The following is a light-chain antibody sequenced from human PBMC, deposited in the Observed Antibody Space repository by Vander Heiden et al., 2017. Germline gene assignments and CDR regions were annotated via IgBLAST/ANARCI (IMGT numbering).Light chain of an antibody. J-gene: IGLJ2*01. Sequence: QSALTQPASVSGSPGQSITISRTGTSSDAGGYTYVSWYQQHPGKAPKLMIYDVSNRPSGVSNRFSGSKSGNTASLTISGLQAEDEADYYCSSYTSSSTIFGGGTKLTVL. CDR3: SSYTSSSTI. CDR1: SSDAGGYTY. CDR2: DVS. V-gene: IGLV2-14*01.